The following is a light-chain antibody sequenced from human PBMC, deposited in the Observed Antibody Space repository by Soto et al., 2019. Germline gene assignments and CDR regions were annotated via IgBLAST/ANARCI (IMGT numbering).Light chain of an antibody. V-gene: IGLV2-23*02. Sequence: QSALTQPASVSGSPGQSITISCTGTISDVGSFNLVSWYQHHPGKAPKLMIYEVTKRPSGVSNRFSGSKSGNTASLTISGLQAEDEADYYCCSYAGSGVVVFGGGTKLTVL. J-gene: IGLJ2*01. CDR1: ISDVGSFNL. CDR3: CSYAGSGVVV. CDR2: EVT.